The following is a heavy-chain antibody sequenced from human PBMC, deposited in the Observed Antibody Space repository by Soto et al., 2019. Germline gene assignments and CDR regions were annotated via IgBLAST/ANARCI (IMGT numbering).Heavy chain of an antibody. CDR3: AKDRGVGY. Sequence: WGSLRLSCAASGFTFISYAIIWVRQSPFKGLEWVSAISGSGGSTYYADSVKGRFTISRDNSKNTLYLQMNSLRAEDTAVYYCAKDRGVGYWGQGTLVTV. V-gene: IGHV3-23*01. J-gene: IGHJ4*02. CDR1: GFTFISYA. CDR2: ISGSGGST.